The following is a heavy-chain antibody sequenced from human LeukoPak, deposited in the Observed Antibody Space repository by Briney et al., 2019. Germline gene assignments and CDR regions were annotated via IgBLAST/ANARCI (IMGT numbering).Heavy chain of an antibody. V-gene: IGHV3-9*01. CDR1: GFTFDDYA. J-gene: IGHJ3*02. CDR3: AKDIDYYDSSGSDAFDI. D-gene: IGHD3-22*01. CDR2: ISWNSGSI. Sequence: GGSLRLSCAASGFTFDDYAMHWVRQAPGKGLEWVSGISWNSGSIGCADSVKGRFTISRDNAKNSLYLQMNSLRAEDTALYYCAKDIDYYDSSGSDAFDIWGQGTMVTVSS.